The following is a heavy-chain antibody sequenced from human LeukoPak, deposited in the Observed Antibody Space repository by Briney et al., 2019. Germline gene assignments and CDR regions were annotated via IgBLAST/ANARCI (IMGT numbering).Heavy chain of an antibody. CDR2: IRYDGSNK. Sequence: GGSLRLSCAASGFTFSSYGMHWVRQAPGKGLEWVAFIRYDGSNKYYADSVKGRFTISRDNSKNTLYLQMDSLRAEDTAVYYCAKDGALSTSWYFYCDYWGQGTLVTVSP. D-gene: IGHD2-2*01. V-gene: IGHV3-30*02. CDR3: AKDGALSTSWYFYCDY. J-gene: IGHJ4*02. CDR1: GFTFSSYG.